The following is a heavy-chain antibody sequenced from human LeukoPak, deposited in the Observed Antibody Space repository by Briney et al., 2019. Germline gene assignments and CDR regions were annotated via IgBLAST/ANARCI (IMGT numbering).Heavy chain of an antibody. J-gene: IGHJ3*02. D-gene: IGHD4-17*01. V-gene: IGHV3-74*01. Sequence: PGGSLRLSCAASGFTFSSYWMHWVRQGPGKGLVWVSRIKTDGSSTNCADSVKGRFAISRDNAKDTLYLQMNSLRVEDTAVYYCARASPASYGDFDIWGQGTMVTVSS. CDR2: IKTDGSST. CDR1: GFTFSSYW. CDR3: ARASPASYGDFDI.